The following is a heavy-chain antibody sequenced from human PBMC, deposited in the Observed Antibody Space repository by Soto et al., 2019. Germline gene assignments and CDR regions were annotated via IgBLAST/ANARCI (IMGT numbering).Heavy chain of an antibody. Sequence: GGSLRLSCAASGFTVSSNYMSWVRQAPGKGLEWVSVIYSGGSTYYADSVKGRFTISRDNSKNTLYLQMNSLRAEDTAVYYCAREGYYDSSGYGGMDVWGQGTTVTVSS. CDR1: GFTVSSNY. CDR3: AREGYYDSSGYGGMDV. CDR2: IYSGGST. V-gene: IGHV3-53*01. J-gene: IGHJ6*02. D-gene: IGHD3-22*01.